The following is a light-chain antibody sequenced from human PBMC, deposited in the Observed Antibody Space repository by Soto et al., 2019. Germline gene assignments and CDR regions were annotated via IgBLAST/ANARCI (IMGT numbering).Light chain of an antibody. V-gene: IGKV3-20*01. CDR2: GAS. CDR3: QPYGSSPRFT. CDR1: QSVSSSY. Sequence: EIVLTQSPGTLSLSPGERATLSCRASQSVSSSYLAWYQQKHGQAHRLLIYGASSRATGIPGRFSGSESWKDFTLTISSPEPEDFAVDYCQPYGSSPRFTFGPGTKVDIK. J-gene: IGKJ3*01.